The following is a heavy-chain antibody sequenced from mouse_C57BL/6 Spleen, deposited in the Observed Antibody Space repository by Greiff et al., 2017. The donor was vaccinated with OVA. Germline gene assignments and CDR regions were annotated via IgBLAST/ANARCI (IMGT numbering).Heavy chain of an antibody. V-gene: IGHV1-82*01. CDR2: IYPGDGDT. J-gene: IGHJ4*01. CDR3: ERRDYGSSYEAMDY. D-gene: IGHD1-1*01. Sequence: QVQLQQSGPELVKPGASVKISCKASGYAFSSSWMNWVKQRPGKGLEWIGRIYPGDGDTNYNGKFKGKATLTADKSSSTAYMQLSSLTSEDSAVYFCERRDYGSSYEAMDYWGQGTSVTVSS. CDR1: GYAFSSSW.